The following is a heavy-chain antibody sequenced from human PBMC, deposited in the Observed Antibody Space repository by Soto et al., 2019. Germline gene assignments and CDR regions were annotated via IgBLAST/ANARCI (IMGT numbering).Heavy chain of an antibody. J-gene: IGHJ6*03. D-gene: IGHD6-13*01. V-gene: IGHV1-69*08. CDR3: ARDTAAGNYYYYYYMDV. Sequence: QVQLVQSGAEVKKPGSSVKVSCKASGGTFSSYTISWVRQAPGQGLEWMGRIIPILGIANYAQKFQGRVTITADKSTSTACMELSSLRSEDTAVYYCARDTAAGNYYYYYYMDVWGKGTTVTVS. CDR2: IIPILGIA. CDR1: GGTFSSYT.